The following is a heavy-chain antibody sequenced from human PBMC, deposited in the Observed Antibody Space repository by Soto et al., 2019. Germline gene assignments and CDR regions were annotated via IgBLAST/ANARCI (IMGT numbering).Heavy chain of an antibody. CDR3: VRDEPGLGPDF. V-gene: IGHV3-74*01. CDR2: ISSDGVST. J-gene: IGHJ4*02. CDR1: GFTFSTYW. Sequence: EVQLVESGGDLVQPGGYLRLSCAASGFTFSTYWMHWVRQTPEKGLVWVSHISSDGVSTTYADSVKGRFTVSRDNAKNTLYLQMNSLRAEDTALYHCVRDEPGLGPDFWVQGTLVTVSS. D-gene: IGHD3-16*01.